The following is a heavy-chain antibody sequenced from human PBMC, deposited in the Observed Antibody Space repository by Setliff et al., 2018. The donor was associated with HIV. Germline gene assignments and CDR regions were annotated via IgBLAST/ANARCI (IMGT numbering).Heavy chain of an antibody. D-gene: IGHD3-10*01. J-gene: IGHJ5*02. CDR1: GGSFGVYR. CDR3: ARDRHSSGLGSYGP. Sequence: SETLSLTCTMSGGSFGVYRWSWIRQSAGRGLEWIGRIDSSGTTDYKPYLKGRVAISVDTSRNQFSLRVTSVTAADTAVYFCARDRHSSGLGSYGPWGPGILVTVSS. CDR2: IDSSGTT. V-gene: IGHV4-4*07.